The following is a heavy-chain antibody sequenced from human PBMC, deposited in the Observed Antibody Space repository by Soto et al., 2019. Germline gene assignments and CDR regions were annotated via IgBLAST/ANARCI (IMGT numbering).Heavy chain of an antibody. J-gene: IGHJ4*02. V-gene: IGHV2-5*02. CDR2: VYWDDDK. Sequence: QITLKESAPTLVKPTQTLTLTCSFSGFSLITSGVGVGWLRQPPEKALEWLAIVYWDDDKRYSPSLKSRLTITKDSTKNQVVLTMTIKDPVDTAAYYCVHKCRGGGSFDYWGQGALVTVSS. D-gene: IGHD3-16*01. CDR1: GFSLITSGVG. CDR3: VHKCRGGGSFDY.